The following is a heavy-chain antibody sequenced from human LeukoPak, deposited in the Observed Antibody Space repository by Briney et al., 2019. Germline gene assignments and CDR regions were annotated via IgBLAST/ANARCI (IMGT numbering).Heavy chain of an antibody. D-gene: IGHD1-14*01. CDR3: ARDGFYYHYYMDV. CDR1: GGTVTSSTYS. Sequence: SSETLSLTCTLSGGTVTSSTYSWGWIRQPPGKGLEWIGSISYSGATYYNPSLKSRVSMSVHTSKNQFSLKLSSVTAADTAVYYCARDGFYYHYYMDVWGEGTTVTVSS. CDR2: ISYSGAT. V-gene: IGHV4-39*07. J-gene: IGHJ6*03.